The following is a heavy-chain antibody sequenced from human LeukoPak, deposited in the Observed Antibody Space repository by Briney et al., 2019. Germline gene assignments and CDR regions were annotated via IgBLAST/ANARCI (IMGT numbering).Heavy chain of an antibody. D-gene: IGHD3-3*01. V-gene: IGHV4-38-2*01. CDR2: IYHSGST. J-gene: IGHJ5*02. Sequence: PSETLSLTCVVSGYSISSGYYWGWIRQPPGKGLEWIGSIYHSGSTYYNPSLKSRVTISVDTSKNQFSLKLSSVTAADTAVYYCARRRITIFGVVISRRGGWFDPWGQGTLVTVSS. CDR3: ARRRITIFGVVISRRGGWFDP. CDR1: GYSISSGYY.